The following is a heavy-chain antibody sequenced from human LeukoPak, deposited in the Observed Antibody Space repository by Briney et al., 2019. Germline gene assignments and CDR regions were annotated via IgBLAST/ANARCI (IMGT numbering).Heavy chain of an antibody. V-gene: IGHV4-59*12. CDR2: IYYSGTT. D-gene: IGHD3-16*01. J-gene: IGHJ6*02. Sequence: SETLSLTCTVSGGSISSYYWSWIRQPPGKGLEWIGYIYYSGTTNYNPSLKSRVTMSVDTSKNQISLELTSVTVADTAVYLCAGGGRFGDSVSHYGMDVWGQGTTVIVSS. CDR3: AGGGRFGDSVSHYGMDV. CDR1: GGSISSYY.